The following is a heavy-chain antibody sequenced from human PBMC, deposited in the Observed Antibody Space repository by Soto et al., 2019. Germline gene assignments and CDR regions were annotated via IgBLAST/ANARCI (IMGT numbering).Heavy chain of an antibody. CDR3: ARFYTAAGYNWFGS. CDR2: IDPSGGST. D-gene: IGHD2-2*02. Sequence: ASVKVSCKASGYIFTRCFIHWVRQAPGQGLEWMGVIDPSGGSTSQAQKFQGRVTMTRDSSTSTVYMELSSLRSEDTAVYYCARFYTAAGYNWFGSWGQGTLVTVSS. J-gene: IGHJ5*01. V-gene: IGHV1-46*03. CDR1: GYIFTRCF.